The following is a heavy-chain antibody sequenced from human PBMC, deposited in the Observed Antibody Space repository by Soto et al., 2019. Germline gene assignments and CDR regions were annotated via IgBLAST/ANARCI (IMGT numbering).Heavy chain of an antibody. CDR1: GFTFSSYS. J-gene: IGHJ6*02. V-gene: IGHV3-21*01. CDR3: ARRKYYSGGRGYYSERIYGMGV. D-gene: IGHD3-22*01. Sequence: GGSLRLSCAASGFTFSSYSVNCVRQVPGKGLEWVSFIRSAGSSKYYADSVRGRFTISSDNSKNTLYLHMNSLRAEDTAVYYCARRKYYSGGRGYYSERIYGMGVWGQPATVTVCS. CDR2: IRSAGSSK.